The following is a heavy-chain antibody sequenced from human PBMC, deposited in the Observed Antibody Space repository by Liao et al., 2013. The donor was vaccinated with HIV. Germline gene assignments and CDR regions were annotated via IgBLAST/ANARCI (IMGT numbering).Heavy chain of an antibody. Sequence: HVQLQQWGAGLLKPSETLSLTCAVYGGSFSGYYWSWIRQPPGKGLEWIGEINHSGSTNYNPSLKSRVTISIDTSKNQFSLKVSSVTAADTAVYYCARGRVIDYWGQGNPGHRLL. CDR3: ARGRVIDY. J-gene: IGHJ4*02. CDR2: INHSGST. CDR1: GGSFSGYY. V-gene: IGHV4-34*01.